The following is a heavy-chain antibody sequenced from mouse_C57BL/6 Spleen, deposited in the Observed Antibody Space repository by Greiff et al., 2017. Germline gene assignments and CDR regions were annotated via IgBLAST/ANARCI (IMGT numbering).Heavy chain of an antibody. J-gene: IGHJ2*01. CDR1: GYTFTDYN. CDR2: INPNNGGT. Sequence: VQLQQSGPELVKPGASVKMSCKASGYTFTDYNMHWVKQSHGKSLEWIGYINPNNGGTSYNQKFKGKATLTVNKSSSTAYMELRSLTSEDSAVYYCATYSNYGYFDYWGQGTTLTVSS. CDR3: ATYSNYGYFDY. D-gene: IGHD2-5*01. V-gene: IGHV1-22*01.